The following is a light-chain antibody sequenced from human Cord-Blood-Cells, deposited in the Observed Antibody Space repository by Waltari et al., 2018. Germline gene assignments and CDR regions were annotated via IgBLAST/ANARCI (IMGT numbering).Light chain of an antibody. Sequence: QSALTQPASVSGSPGQSITISCTGTSSDVGGYNYVSWYQQHPGKAPKLSIYDVSKRPSGVSNRFSGSKSGNTASLTISGLQAEDEADYYCSSYTSSSTHYVFGTGTKVTVL. CDR1: SSDVGGYNY. CDR2: DVS. V-gene: IGLV2-14*01. J-gene: IGLJ1*01. CDR3: SSYTSSSTHYV.